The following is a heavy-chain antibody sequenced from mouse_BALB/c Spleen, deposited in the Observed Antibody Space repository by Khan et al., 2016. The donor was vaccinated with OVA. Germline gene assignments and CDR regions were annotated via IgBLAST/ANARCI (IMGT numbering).Heavy chain of an antibody. V-gene: IGHV2-6-1*01. CDR3: AGQRYKYDNIMDY. Sequence: VQLQESGPGLAAPSQSLSITCTISGFSLTNYGVHWVRQPPGQGLEWLVVIWSDGSTTYNSALNYRLTILKDNSQSQVFLKMNSLQTDEPAIYFCAGQRYKYDNIMDYWGQGTSVTVSS. J-gene: IGHJ4*01. CDR1: GFSLTNYG. D-gene: IGHD2-10*02. CDR2: IWSDGST.